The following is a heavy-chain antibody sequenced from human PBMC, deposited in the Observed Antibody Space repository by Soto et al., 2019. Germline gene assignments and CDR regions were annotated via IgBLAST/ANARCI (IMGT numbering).Heavy chain of an antibody. Sequence: SETLSLTCTVSGGSVINSNYYWGWIRQSPGKGLEWIGSVYYRGRSYSKSSVKSRVNISVDTSKNQFSLNLNSVTASDTAVYFCVSQRTSVLTQAYFDYWGPGALVTVSS. D-gene: IGHD2-8*01. CDR3: VSQRTSVLTQAYFDY. CDR2: VYYRGRS. CDR1: GGSVINSNYY. J-gene: IGHJ4*02. V-gene: IGHV4-39*01.